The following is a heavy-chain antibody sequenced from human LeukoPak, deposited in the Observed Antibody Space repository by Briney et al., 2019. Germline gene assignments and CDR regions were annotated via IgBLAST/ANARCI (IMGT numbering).Heavy chain of an antibody. V-gene: IGHV3-53*01. D-gene: IGHD2-8*02. CDR1: GFTVNSNY. J-gene: IGHJ4*02. CDR3: ATYRQVLLPFES. Sequence: PGGSLRLSCASSGFTVNSNYMIWVRQPPGKGLEWVSSIFPSGGEIHYADSVRGRFTISRDNSKSTLSLQMNSLRAEDTAIYYCATYRQVLLPFESWGQGTLVTVSS. CDR2: IFPSGGEI.